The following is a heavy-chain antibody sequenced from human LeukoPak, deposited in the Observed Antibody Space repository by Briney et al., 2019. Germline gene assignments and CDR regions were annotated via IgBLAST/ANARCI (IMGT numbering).Heavy chain of an antibody. J-gene: IGHJ6*02. CDR1: GFTFRYYA. Sequence: GGSLRLSCAVSGFTFRYYAMQWVRQAPGKVPECVAVILEDGSTGYYIDSVKGRFTISRDNSKNTLHLQMNNLGVEDTAVYYCVRDWGLDVWGLGTTVTVSS. CDR3: VRDWGLDV. V-gene: IGHV3-30*04. CDR2: ILEDGSTG.